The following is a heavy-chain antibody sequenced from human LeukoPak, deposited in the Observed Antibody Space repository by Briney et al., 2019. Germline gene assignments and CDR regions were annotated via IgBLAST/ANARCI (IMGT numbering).Heavy chain of an antibody. CDR1: GFTFSSYW. Sequence: PGGSLRLSCAASGFTFSSYWMSWVRQAPGKGLEWVANIKQDGSEKYYVDSVKGRFTISRDNAKNSLYLQMNSLRAEDTAVYYCAREGDFDYYGSGSYAFDIWGQGTMVTVSS. J-gene: IGHJ3*02. CDR3: AREGDFDYYGSGSYAFDI. V-gene: IGHV3-7*01. CDR2: IKQDGSEK. D-gene: IGHD3-10*01.